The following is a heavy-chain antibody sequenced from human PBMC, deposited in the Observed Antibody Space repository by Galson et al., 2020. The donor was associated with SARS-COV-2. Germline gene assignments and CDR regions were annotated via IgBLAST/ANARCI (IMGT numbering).Heavy chain of an antibody. V-gene: IGHV3-23*01. CDR1: AFTFSSYA. CDR2: ISANGGST. Sequence: TGGSLRLSCAASAFTFSSYAMNWVRQAPGKGLEWVAAISANGGSTNYADSVKGRFTISRDNSKNTLYLQMNSLRAEDTAVYYCAKTGGIFGVVINPYFDYWGQGTLVTVSS. D-gene: IGHD3-3*01. J-gene: IGHJ4*02. CDR3: AKTGGIFGVVINPYFDY.